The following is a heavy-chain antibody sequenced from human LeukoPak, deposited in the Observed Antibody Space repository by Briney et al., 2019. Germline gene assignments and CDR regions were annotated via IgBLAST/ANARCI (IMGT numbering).Heavy chain of an antibody. D-gene: IGHD6-19*01. CDR1: GGSISNYY. Sequence: SETLSLTCTVSGGSISNYYWSWIRQPPGKGLEWIGYAYYSGSTNYNPSLESRVTMSVDTSKNKFTLKLSSVTAADTAVYYCARNAAVATSRSWFDPWGQGSLVTVSS. J-gene: IGHJ5*02. CDR3: ARNAAVATSRSWFDP. V-gene: IGHV4-59*08. CDR2: AYYSGST.